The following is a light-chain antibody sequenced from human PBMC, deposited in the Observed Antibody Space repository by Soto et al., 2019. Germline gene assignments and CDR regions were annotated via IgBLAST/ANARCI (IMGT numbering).Light chain of an antibody. CDR1: QSLVYGDGNTY. V-gene: IGKV2-30*01. J-gene: IGKJ1*01. CDR3: MQGTHWPPT. Sequence: DVVMTQSPLSLPVTLGQPASISCRSNQSLVYGDGNTYLNWFQQRPDQSPRRLIYKLSNRDSGAPDRFSGSGSGTDFTLKISRVEAEDVGVYYCMQGTHWPPTFGQGTKVEIK. CDR2: KLS.